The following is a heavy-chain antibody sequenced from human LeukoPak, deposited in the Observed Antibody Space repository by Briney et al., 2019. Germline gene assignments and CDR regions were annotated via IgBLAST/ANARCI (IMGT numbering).Heavy chain of an antibody. V-gene: IGHV3-30*02. CDR1: GFTFSSYG. CDR2: IRYDGSNK. D-gene: IGHD2-21*01. CDR3: ATRGDSPQWYFDL. J-gene: IGHJ2*01. Sequence: GGSLRLSCAASGFTFSSYGMHWVRQAPGKGLEWVAFIRYDGSNKYYADSVKGRFTISRDNSKNTLYLQMSSLRAEDTAVYYCATRGDSPQWYFDLWGRGTLVTVSS.